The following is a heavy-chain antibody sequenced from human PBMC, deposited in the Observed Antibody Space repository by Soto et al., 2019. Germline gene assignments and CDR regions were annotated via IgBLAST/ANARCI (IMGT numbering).Heavy chain of an antibody. Sequence: GASVKVSCKASGYTFTSYGISWVRQAPGQGLEWMGWISAYNGNTNYAQKLQGRVTMTTDTSTSTAYMELRSLRSDDTAVYYCARNRYCSGGSCYSQFDYWGQGTLVTVAS. J-gene: IGHJ4*02. D-gene: IGHD2-15*01. CDR1: GYTFTSYG. V-gene: IGHV1-18*01. CDR3: ARNRYCSGGSCYSQFDY. CDR2: ISAYNGNT.